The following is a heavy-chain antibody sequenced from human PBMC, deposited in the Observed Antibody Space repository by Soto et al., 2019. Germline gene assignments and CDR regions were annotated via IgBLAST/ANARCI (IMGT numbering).Heavy chain of an antibody. D-gene: IGHD1-26*01. J-gene: IGHJ5*02. V-gene: IGHV5-51*01. Sequence: EVQLVQTGAEVKKPGESLKISCKGSGYIFTSNWIGWVRQMPGKGLEWMGIIHPGDSSTRYSPSFQGQVTISADKSISTAYLQWSSLKASDTAMYYCAKWPVGASRNWFDPWGQGTLVTVSS. CDR3: AKWPVGASRNWFDP. CDR2: IHPGDSST. CDR1: GYIFTSNW.